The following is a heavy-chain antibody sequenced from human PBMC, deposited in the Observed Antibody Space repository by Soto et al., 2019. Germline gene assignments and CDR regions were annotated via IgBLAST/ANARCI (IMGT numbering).Heavy chain of an antibody. CDR2: IWYDGTNK. CDR3: ARDRGGPPLRYYYGTDV. D-gene: IGHD2-15*01. J-gene: IGHJ6*02. V-gene: IGHV3-33*01. CDR1: GFTFSSYG. Sequence: QVQLVESGGGVVQPGRSLRLSCAASGFTFSSYGMHWVRQAPGKGLEWVAVIWYDGTNKYYADSVKGRFTISRDNSKNTLYLQMNSLRAEDTAVYNCARDRGGPPLRYYYGTDVWGQGTTVTVSS.